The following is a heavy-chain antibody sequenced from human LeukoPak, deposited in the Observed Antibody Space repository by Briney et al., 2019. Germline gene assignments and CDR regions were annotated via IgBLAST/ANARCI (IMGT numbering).Heavy chain of an antibody. D-gene: IGHD3-16*01. CDR1: GGSISSYY. CDR3: ARDPGGGRGIDY. V-gene: IGHV4-59*01. Sequence: SETLSLTCTVSGGSISSYYWSWIRQPPGKGLEWIGYIYYSGSTNYNPSLKSRVTISVDTSKNQFSLKLSSVTAADTAVYYWARDPGGGRGIDYWGQGTLVTVSS. J-gene: IGHJ4*02. CDR2: IYYSGST.